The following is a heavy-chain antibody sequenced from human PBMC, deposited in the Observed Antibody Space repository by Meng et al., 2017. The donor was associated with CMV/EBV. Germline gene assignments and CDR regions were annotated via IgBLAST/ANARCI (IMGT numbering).Heavy chain of an antibody. J-gene: IGHJ5*02. Sequence: GFTFSSYGMTWVRQAPGKGLEWVSSISSSSSYIYYADSVKGRFTISRDNAKNSLYLQMNSLRAEDTAVYYCARDFPLVVVPAAGFDPWGQGTLVTVSS. CDR1: GFTFSSYG. CDR2: ISSSSSYI. D-gene: IGHD2-2*01. CDR3: ARDFPLVVVPAAGFDP. V-gene: IGHV3-21*01.